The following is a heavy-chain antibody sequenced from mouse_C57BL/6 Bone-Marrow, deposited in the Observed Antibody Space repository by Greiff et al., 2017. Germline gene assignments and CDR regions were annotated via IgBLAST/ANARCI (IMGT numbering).Heavy chain of an antibody. D-gene: IGHD3-1*01. CDR2: LAPNSGGP. J-gene: IGHJ2*01. Sequence: QVQLKQPGAELVKPGASVKLSCKASGYTFTSYWMHWVTQRPGRGLEWIGSLAPNSGGPKYNEKFKSKATLTVDKPSSTAYMQLSSLTSEDSAVYYCARRAYCDYWGKGTTLTVSS. V-gene: IGHV1-72*01. CDR1: GYTFTSYW. CDR3: ARRAYCDY.